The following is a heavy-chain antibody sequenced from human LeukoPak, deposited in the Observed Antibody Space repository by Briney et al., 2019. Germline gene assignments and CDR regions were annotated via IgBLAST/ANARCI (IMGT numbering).Heavy chain of an antibody. CDR3: ARLNLGYGYFLEATKRDY. D-gene: IGHD5-18*01. V-gene: IGHV3-30-3*01. J-gene: IGHJ4*02. Sequence: GGSLRLSCAASGFTFSKYPMHWLRQAPGKGLEWVAVISYDVGSNTYYADSVKGRFTISRDDSKNTLYLQMNSLRAEDTAVYYCARLNLGYGYFLEATKRDYWGQGTLVTVSS. CDR2: ISYDVGSNT. CDR1: GFTFSKYP.